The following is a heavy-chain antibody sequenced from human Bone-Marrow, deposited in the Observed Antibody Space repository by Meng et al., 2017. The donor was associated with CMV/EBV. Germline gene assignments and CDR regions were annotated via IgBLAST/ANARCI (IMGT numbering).Heavy chain of an antibody. CDR1: GGSFSGYY. Sequence: SQTLSLTCAVYGGSFSGYYWSWIRQPPGKGLEWIGEINHSGSTNYNPSLKSRVTISVDTSKNQFSLKLSSVTAADTAVYYCARGPRITIFGVAPGGWFDPWGQGTLVTRLL. D-gene: IGHD3-3*01. V-gene: IGHV4-34*01. CDR2: INHSGST. J-gene: IGHJ5*02. CDR3: ARGPRITIFGVAPGGWFDP.